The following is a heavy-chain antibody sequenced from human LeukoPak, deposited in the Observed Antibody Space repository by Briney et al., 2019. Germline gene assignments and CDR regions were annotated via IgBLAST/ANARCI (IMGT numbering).Heavy chain of an antibody. D-gene: IGHD3-10*01. Sequence: ASVKVSCKASGGTFSSYAISWVRQAPGQGLEWMGGIIPIFGTANYAQKFQGRVMITADESTSTAYMELSSLRSEDTAVYYCASLYYYGSGSYYISLDYWGQGTLVTVSS. V-gene: IGHV1-69*13. CDR3: ASLYYYGSGSYYISLDY. CDR2: IIPIFGTA. CDR1: GGTFSSYA. J-gene: IGHJ4*02.